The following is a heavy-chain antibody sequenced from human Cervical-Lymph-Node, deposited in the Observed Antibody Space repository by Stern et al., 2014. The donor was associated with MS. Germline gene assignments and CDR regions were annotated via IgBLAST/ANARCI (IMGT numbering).Heavy chain of an antibody. CDR1: GFTFSSYA. J-gene: IGHJ4*02. Sequence: EVQLVESGGGLVQPGGSLRLSCAASGFTFSSYAMSWVRQAPGKGLEWLAAISGSYSSTYYADSVKGRFTISRDISKNTLYLQMNSLRAEDTAVYYCAKDRSIIYSSGWFYFDYWGQGTLVTVSS. D-gene: IGHD6-19*01. V-gene: IGHV3-23*04. CDR3: AKDRSIIYSSGWFYFDY. CDR2: ISGSYSST.